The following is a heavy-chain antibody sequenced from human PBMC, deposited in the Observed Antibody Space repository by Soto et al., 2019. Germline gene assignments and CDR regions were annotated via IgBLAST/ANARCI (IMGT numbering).Heavy chain of an antibody. CDR1: GGTFSSYA. D-gene: IGHD6-19*01. J-gene: IGHJ6*02. CDR3: ARGRYSSGWYKYGMDV. V-gene: IGHV1-69*01. Sequence: QVQLVQSGAEVKKPGSSVKVSCKASGGTFSSYAISWVRQAPGQGLEWMGGIIPIFGTANYAQKFQARVTITADESTSTAYMGLSSLRSEDTAVYYCARGRYSSGWYKYGMDVWGQGTTVTVSS. CDR2: IIPIFGTA.